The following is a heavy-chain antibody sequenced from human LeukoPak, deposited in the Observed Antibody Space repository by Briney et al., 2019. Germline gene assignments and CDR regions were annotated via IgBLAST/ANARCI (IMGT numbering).Heavy chain of an antibody. V-gene: IGHV4-59*01. CDR1: GGSISSYY. CDR3: ARDRIVVVPAAISMRYYYGMDV. Sequence: SETLSLTCTVSGGSISSYYWSWIRQPPGKGLEWIVYIYYSGSTNYNPSLKSRVTISVDTSKNQFSLKLSSVTAADTAVYYCARDRIVVVPAAISMRYYYGMDVWGQGTTVTVSS. J-gene: IGHJ6*02. CDR2: IYYSGST. D-gene: IGHD2-2*01.